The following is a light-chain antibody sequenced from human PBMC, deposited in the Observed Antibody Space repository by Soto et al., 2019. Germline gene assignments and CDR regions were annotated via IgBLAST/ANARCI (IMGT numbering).Light chain of an antibody. J-gene: IGKJ2*01. CDR2: GTS. CDR1: ETIGRAY. CDR3: HQYATSPFT. Sequence: EVVMTQSPGTLSVSPGERATLSCRASETIGRAYFAWYQHRPGRTPRLVLSGTSNRAAGIPDRFGGSGSGADFTLTISGVEPEDSAVYYCHQYATSPFTFGQGTKLEIK. V-gene: IGKV3-20*01.